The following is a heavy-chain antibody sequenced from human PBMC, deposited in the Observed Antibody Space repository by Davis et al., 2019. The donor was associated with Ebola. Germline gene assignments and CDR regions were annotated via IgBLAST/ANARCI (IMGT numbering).Heavy chain of an antibody. J-gene: IGHJ3*02. D-gene: IGHD2-21*02. CDR1: GYSFTSHF. V-gene: IGHV1-69*04. Sequence: AASVKVSCKASGYSFTSHFMHWVRQAPGQGLEWMGRIIPILGIPNYAQKFQGRVTITADKSTSTAYMELSSLRSDDTAVYYCARGMTSMAFDIWGQGTMVTVSS. CDR2: IIPILGIP. CDR3: ARGMTSMAFDI.